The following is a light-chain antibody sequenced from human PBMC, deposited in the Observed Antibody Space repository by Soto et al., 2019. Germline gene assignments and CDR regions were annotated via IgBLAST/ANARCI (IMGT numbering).Light chain of an antibody. V-gene: IGLV2-14*03. CDR1: SSDIGGYNY. CDR3: SSYTDNRSYV. Sequence: QSALTQPASVSGSPGQSITISCIGTSSDIGGYNYVSWYQQHPGKAPKLMIYDVYDRPLGVSNRFSGSKSGNTASLTISGLQDEDEADYYCSSYTDNRSYVSGAGTKVTVL. CDR2: DVY. J-gene: IGLJ1*01.